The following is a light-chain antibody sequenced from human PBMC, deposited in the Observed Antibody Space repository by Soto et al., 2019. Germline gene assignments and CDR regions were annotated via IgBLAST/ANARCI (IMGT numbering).Light chain of an antibody. Sequence: QPVLTQSPSASASLGASVKLTCTLSSGHSSYAIAWHQQQPEKGPRYLMKLNSDGSHNKGDGIPDRFSGSSSGAERCLTISSLQSEDEADYYCQTWGTGIQVFGGGTQLTVL. CDR2: LNSDGSH. V-gene: IGLV4-69*01. CDR3: QTWGTGIQV. CDR1: SGHSSYA. J-gene: IGLJ2*01.